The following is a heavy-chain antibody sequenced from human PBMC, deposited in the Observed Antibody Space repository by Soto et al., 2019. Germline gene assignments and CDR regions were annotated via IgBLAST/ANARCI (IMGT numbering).Heavy chain of an antibody. V-gene: IGHV4-61*01. J-gene: IGHJ2*01. CDR2: IYYSGST. CDR3: ALTYYYDSSGYYYWYFDL. D-gene: IGHD3-22*01. CDR1: GGSVSSGSYY. Sequence: QVQLQESGPGLVKPSETLSLTCTVSGGSVSSGSYYWSWIRQPPGKGLEWIGYIYYSGSTNYNPSLKSRVTISVDTSKNQFSLKQSSVTAADTAVYYCALTYYYDSSGYYYWYFDLWGRGTLVTVSS.